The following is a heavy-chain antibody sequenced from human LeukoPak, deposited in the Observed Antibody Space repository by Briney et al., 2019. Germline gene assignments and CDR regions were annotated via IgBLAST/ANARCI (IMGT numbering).Heavy chain of an antibody. J-gene: IGHJ4*02. D-gene: IGHD2-8*02. Sequence: PGGSLRLSCAASGFTVSSNYMNWVRQAPGKGLEWVSVIYSGGHTYYADSVKGRFTISRDNSKNTLYLQMNSLRAEDTAVYYCARAINAGDFDCWGQGTLVTVSS. CDR3: ARAINAGDFDC. V-gene: IGHV3-53*01. CDR2: IYSGGHT. CDR1: GFTVSSNY.